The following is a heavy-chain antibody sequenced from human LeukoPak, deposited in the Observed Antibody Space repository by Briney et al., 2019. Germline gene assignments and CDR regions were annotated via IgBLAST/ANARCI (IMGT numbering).Heavy chain of an antibody. CDR2: INAGNGNT. J-gene: IGHJ4*02. V-gene: IGHV1-3*03. D-gene: IGHD3-22*01. CDR1: GYTFTSYA. CDR3: AKSHTNHYYDSSGY. Sequence: GASVKVSCKASGYTFTSYAMHWVRQAPGQRLEWMGWINAGNGNTKYSQEFQGGVTITRDTSASTAYMELSSLRSEDMAVYYCAKSHTNHYYDSSGYWGQGTLVTVSS.